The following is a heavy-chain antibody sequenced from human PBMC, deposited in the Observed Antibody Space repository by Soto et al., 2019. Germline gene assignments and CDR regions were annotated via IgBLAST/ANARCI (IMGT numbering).Heavy chain of an antibody. CDR3: ARWHSGSAFDI. V-gene: IGHV3-30-3*01. J-gene: IGHJ3*02. CDR1: GFTFSSYA. CDR2: ISYDGSNK. Sequence: QVQLVESGGGVVQPGRSLRLSCAASGFTFSSYAMHWVRQAPGKGLEWVAVISYDGSNKYYADSVKGRFTISRDNSKNTLYLQMNSLRAEDTAVYYCARWHSGSAFDIWGQGTMVTVSS. D-gene: IGHD3-10*01.